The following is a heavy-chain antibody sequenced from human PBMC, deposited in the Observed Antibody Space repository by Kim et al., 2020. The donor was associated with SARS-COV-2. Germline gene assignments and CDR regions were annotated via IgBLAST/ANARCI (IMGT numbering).Heavy chain of an antibody. CDR2: MWYDGSNK. J-gene: IGHJ4*02. CDR1: GFTFGTYG. D-gene: IGHD2-2*02. Sequence: GGSLRLSCAASGFTFGTYGRRWVVQAPGKGLEWVATMWYDGSNKYYPDSVKGRFTVSRDNSKNTLYLQLNSLRAEGTGVSYCARGYCGTAPCYTGGTFFEYWGRGTLVTVSS. V-gene: IGHV3-33*01. CDR3: ARGYCGTAPCYTGGTFFEY.